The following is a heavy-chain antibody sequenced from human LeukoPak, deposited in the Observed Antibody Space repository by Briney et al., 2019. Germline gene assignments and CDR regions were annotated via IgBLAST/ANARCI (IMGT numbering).Heavy chain of an antibody. D-gene: IGHD2/OR15-2a*01. Sequence: SETLSLTCTVSGGSISSYYWSWIRQPAGKGLEWLGRIYTSGSTNYNPSLKSRVTMSVDTSKNQFSLKLSSVTAADTAVYYCARAPLLTREPPGAGDYWGQGTLVTVSS. CDR2: IYTSGST. J-gene: IGHJ4*02. CDR3: ARAPLLTREPPGAGDY. CDR1: GGSISSYY. V-gene: IGHV4-4*07.